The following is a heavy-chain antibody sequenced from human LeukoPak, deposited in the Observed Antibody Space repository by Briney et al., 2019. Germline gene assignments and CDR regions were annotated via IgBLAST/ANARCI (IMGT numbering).Heavy chain of an antibody. CDR3: ARDVYAGGAVYWLDP. Sequence: NASQTQSLTCTVSGGSISSGNYFWSWSRQPGGKGREWIGRIYTTGSTNYNRSLKSRVTISVHTSKNQISLNLSSVTAADTAGYYCARDVYAGGAVYWLDPWGQGTLVTVSS. CDR2: IYTTGST. CDR1: GGSISSGNYF. D-gene: IGHD3-16*01. V-gene: IGHV4-61*02. J-gene: IGHJ5*02.